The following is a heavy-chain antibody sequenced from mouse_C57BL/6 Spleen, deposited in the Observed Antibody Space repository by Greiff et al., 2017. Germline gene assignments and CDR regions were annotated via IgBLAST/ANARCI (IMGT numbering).Heavy chain of an antibody. CDR1: GFNIKDYY. Sequence: VQLQQSGAELVRPGASVKLSCTASGFNIKDYYMHWVKQRPEQGLEWIGRIGPEDGDTEYAPKFQGKATMTADTSSNTAYLQLSSLTSEDTAVYYCTTGSSYPYYAMDYWGQGTSVTVSS. D-gene: IGHD1-1*01. J-gene: IGHJ4*01. CDR2: IGPEDGDT. V-gene: IGHV14-1*01. CDR3: TTGSSYPYYAMDY.